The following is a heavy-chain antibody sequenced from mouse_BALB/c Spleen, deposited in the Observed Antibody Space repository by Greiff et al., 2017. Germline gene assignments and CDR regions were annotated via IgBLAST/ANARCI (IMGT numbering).Heavy chain of an antibody. CDR1: GFSLTSYG. Sequence: VQVVESGPGLVAPSQSLSITCTVSGFSLTSYGVHWVRQPPGKGLEWLGVIWAGGSTNYNSALMSRLSISKDNSKSQVFLKMNSLQTDDTAIYYCVRGSSLEGAMDYWGQGTSVTVSS. J-gene: IGHJ4*01. D-gene: IGHD1-3*01. CDR2: IWAGGST. V-gene: IGHV2-9*02. CDR3: VRGSSLEGAMDY.